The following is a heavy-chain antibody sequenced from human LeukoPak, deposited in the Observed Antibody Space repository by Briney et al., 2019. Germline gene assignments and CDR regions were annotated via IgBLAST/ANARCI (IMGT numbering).Heavy chain of an antibody. D-gene: IGHD2/OR15-2a*01. J-gene: IGHJ6*02. CDR2: ISWNSGRI. CDR1: GFTFDDYA. Sequence: HTGRSLRLSCAASGFTFDDYAMHWVRQSPGKGLEWVSGISWNSGRIGYADSVKGRFTISRDNAKNSLYLQMKSLRSEDTAVYYCARGHYFNRYYGVDVWGQGTTVTVSS. V-gene: IGHV3-9*01. CDR3: ARGHYFNRYYGVDV.